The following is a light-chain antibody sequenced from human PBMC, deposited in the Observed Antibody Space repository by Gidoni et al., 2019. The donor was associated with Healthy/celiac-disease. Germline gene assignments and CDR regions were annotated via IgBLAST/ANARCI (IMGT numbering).Light chain of an antibody. CDR3: QQYDNLPWT. V-gene: IGKV1-33*01. CDR2: DAS. Sequence: DIQMTQSPSSLSASVGDRVTITCQASQDISNYLNWYQQKPGKAPKLLFYDASNLETGVPSRFSGSGSGTDFTFTISSLQPEDIATYYCQQYDNLPWTFXQXTKVEIK. J-gene: IGKJ1*01. CDR1: QDISNY.